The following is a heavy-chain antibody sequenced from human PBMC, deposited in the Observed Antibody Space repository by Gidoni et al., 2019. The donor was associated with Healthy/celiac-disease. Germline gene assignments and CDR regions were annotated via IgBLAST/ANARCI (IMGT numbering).Heavy chain of an antibody. Sequence: EVQLVESGGVVVQPGGSLRLSCAASGFPFDDYAMHWVRQAPGKGLEWVSLISWDGGSTYYADSVKGRFTISRDNSKNSLYLQMNSLRAEDTALYYCAKDITGGGSPSYYFDYWGQGTLVTVSS. V-gene: IGHV3-43D*03. CDR3: AKDITGGGSPSYYFDY. D-gene: IGHD2-15*01. CDR2: ISWDGGST. CDR1: GFPFDDYA. J-gene: IGHJ4*02.